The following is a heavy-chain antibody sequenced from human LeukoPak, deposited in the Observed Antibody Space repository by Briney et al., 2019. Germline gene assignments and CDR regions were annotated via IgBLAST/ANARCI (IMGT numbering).Heavy chain of an antibody. Sequence: PGGSLRLSCAVSGFTFRNAWMSWVRQAPGKGLQWVGHIKTKSDGGTTDYAAPVKGRFTISRDDSRHIVHLQMNSLKTEDTAVYYCTTELVIPTIMMYWYSDLWSRGTLVTVSS. V-gene: IGHV3-15*01. CDR2: IKTKSDGGTT. D-gene: IGHD3-16*01. CDR3: TTELVIPTIMMYWYSDL. CDR1: GFTFRNAW. J-gene: IGHJ2*01.